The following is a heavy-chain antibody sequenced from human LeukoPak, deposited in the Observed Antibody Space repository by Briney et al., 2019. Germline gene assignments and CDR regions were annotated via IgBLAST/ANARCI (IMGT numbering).Heavy chain of an antibody. CDR2: INPSGGST. D-gene: IGHD3-22*01. J-gene: IGHJ4*02. V-gene: IGHV1-46*01. CDR1: GYTFTSYY. Sequence: ASVKVSCKASGYTFTSYYMHWVRQAPGQGLEWMGIINPSGGSTSYAQKFQGRVTMTRDTSTSTVYMELSSLRSEDTAVYYCARGGDSSGYYYVLPFDYWGQGTLVTVSS. CDR3: ARGGDSSGYYYVLPFDY.